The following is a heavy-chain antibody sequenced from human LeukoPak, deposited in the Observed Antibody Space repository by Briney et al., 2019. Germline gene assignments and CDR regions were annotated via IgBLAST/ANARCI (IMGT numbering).Heavy chain of an antibody. Sequence: GGSLRLSCAASKFTFSSYWMSWVRQAPGKGPEWVAYMNQLGNEKNYLDSVKGRFTISRDNAKNSLYLQMNSLRVDDTAVYYCARDRPLRGIFGVVQGIYLDPWGQGTLVTVSS. CDR1: KFTFSSYW. D-gene: IGHD3-3*01. CDR3: ARDRPLRGIFGVVQGIYLDP. CDR2: MNQLGNEK. V-gene: IGHV3-7*01. J-gene: IGHJ5*02.